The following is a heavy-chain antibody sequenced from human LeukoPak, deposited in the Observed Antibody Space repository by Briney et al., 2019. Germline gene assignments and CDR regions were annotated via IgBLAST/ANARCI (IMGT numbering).Heavy chain of an antibody. D-gene: IGHD6-13*01. CDR2: ISAYNGNT. V-gene: IGHV1-18*01. CDR3: ARDSLAWGAAAGTGLGY. Sequence: VASVKVSCKASGYTFTSYGISWVRQAPGQGLEWMGWISAYNGNTNYAQKLQGRVTMTTDTSTSTAYMELRSLRSDDTAVYYCARDSLAWGAAAGTGLGYWGQGTLVTVSS. CDR1: GYTFTSYG. J-gene: IGHJ4*02.